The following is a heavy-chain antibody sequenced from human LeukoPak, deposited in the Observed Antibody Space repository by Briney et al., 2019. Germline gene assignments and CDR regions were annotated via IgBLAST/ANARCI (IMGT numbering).Heavy chain of an antibody. J-gene: IGHJ4*02. D-gene: IGHD3-3*01. CDR1: GYTFTGYY. CDR2: INPNSGGT. V-gene: IGHV1-2*02. Sequence: ASVKVSCKASGYTFTGYYMHWVRQAPGQGLEWMGWINPNSGGTNYAQKFQGRVTMTRDTSISTAYMELSRLRSDDTAVYYCARVAVGPDFWSGYLYYWGQGTLATVPS. CDR3: ARVAVGPDFWSGYLYY.